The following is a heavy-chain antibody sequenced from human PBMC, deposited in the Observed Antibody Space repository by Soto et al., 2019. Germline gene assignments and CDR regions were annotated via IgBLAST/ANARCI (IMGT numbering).Heavy chain of an antibody. D-gene: IGHD3-16*02. CDR2: VSGYNVDT. Sequence: GASVKVSCKASGYSFTSYGISWVRQAPGQGLEWMGWVSGYNVDTIYVQKFQGRVTMTTDTSTSTAHMELRSLTYDDTAVYYCARAPRIVTAASGTRDFDYWGQGTQVTVSS. V-gene: IGHV1-18*01. CDR3: ARAPRIVTAASGTRDFDY. CDR1: GYSFTSYG. J-gene: IGHJ4*02.